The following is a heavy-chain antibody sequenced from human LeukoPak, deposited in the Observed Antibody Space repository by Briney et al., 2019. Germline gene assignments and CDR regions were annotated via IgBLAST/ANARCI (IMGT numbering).Heavy chain of an antibody. CDR3: AIDPLVDTAMDYYYYYGMDV. CDR2: IIPILGIA. CDR1: GGTFSSYT. J-gene: IGHJ6*02. Sequence: ASGKVSCKASGGTFSSYTISWVRQAPGQGLEWMGRIIPILGIANYAQKFQGRVTITADKSTSTAYMELSSLRSEDTAVYYCAIDPLVDTAMDYYYYYGMDVWGQGTTVTVSS. V-gene: IGHV1-69*04. D-gene: IGHD5-18*01.